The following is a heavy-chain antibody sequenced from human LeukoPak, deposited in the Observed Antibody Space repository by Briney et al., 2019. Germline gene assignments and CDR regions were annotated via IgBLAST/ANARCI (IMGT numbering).Heavy chain of an antibody. Sequence: SETLSLTCTVSGGSISSYYWSWIRQPAGKGLEWIGYIYYSGSTNYNPSLKSRVTISVDTSKNQFSLKLSSVTAADTAVYYCARVLLWFGEFYYFDYWGQGTLVTVSS. J-gene: IGHJ4*02. D-gene: IGHD3-10*01. V-gene: IGHV4-59*01. CDR2: IYYSGST. CDR3: ARVLLWFGEFYYFDY. CDR1: GGSISSYY.